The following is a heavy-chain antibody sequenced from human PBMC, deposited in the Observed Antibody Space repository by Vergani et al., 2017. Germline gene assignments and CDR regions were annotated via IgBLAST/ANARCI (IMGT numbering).Heavy chain of an antibody. D-gene: IGHD4-23*01. Sequence: QVQLVQSGAEVKKPGASVKVSCKASGYTFTGYYMHWVRQAPGQGLEWMGWINPNSGGTNYAQKFQGRVTMTRDTSISTAYMELSRLRSDDTAVYYCARARRTVVTPGGAFDIWGQGTMVTVSS. CDR1: GYTFTGYY. CDR3: ARARRTVVTPGGAFDI. V-gene: IGHV1-2*02. CDR2: INPNSGGT. J-gene: IGHJ3*02.